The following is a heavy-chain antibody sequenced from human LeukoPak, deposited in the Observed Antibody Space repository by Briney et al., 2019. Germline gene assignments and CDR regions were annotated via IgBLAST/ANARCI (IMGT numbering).Heavy chain of an antibody. CDR2: IYSGGST. J-gene: IGHJ4*02. V-gene: IGHV3-53*01. CDR1: GFTVSSNY. CDR3: ARAGSFWHYVY. D-gene: IGHD1-7*01. Sequence: LAGGSLRLSCAASGFTVSSNYMSWVRQAPGKGLEWVSVIYSGGSTYYADSVKGRFTISRDNSKNTLYLQMNSLRAEDTAVYYCARAGSFWHYVYWGQGTLVTVSS.